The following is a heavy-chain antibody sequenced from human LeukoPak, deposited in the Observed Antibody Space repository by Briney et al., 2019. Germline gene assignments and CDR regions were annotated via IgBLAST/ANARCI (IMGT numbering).Heavy chain of an antibody. CDR3: ARSTGWFDP. CDR1: GGSISSYY. Sequence: SETLFLTCTVSGGSISSYYWSWIRQPPGKGLEWIGYIYYSGSTNYNPSLKSRVTISVDTSKNQFSLKLSSVTAADTAVYYCARSTGWFDPWGQGTLVTVSS. D-gene: IGHD7-27*01. J-gene: IGHJ5*02. V-gene: IGHV4-59*01. CDR2: IYYSGST.